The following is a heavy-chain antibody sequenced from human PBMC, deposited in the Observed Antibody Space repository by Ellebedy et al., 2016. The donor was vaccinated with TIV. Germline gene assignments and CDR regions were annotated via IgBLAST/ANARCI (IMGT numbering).Heavy chain of an antibody. CDR2: VSSYNGNT. J-gene: IGHJ4*02. Sequence: AASVKVSCKASGYTFMSYSIAWVRQAPGQGLEWMGWVSSYNGNTNYAQKVQGRVTMTTDTSTNTAYMELRSLTSDDTAVYFCARTSRYAYSSSCDYWGQGTLVTVSS. CDR1: GYTFMSYS. V-gene: IGHV1-18*01. CDR3: ARTSRYAYSSSCDY. D-gene: IGHD6-13*01.